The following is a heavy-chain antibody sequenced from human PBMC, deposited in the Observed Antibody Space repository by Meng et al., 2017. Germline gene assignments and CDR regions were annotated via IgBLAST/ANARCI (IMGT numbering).Heavy chain of an antibody. V-gene: IGHV4-31*01. Sequence: SETLSLTCTVSGVSISSGGYYWSWIRQHPGKGREWSGYIYYSGSNYYNPSLKSVVTISVDTTKNQFSLKLSPVTAADTAVYYCAVGDSYGYEALVHWGQGTLVTVSS. CDR1: GVSISSGGYY. D-gene: IGHD5-18*01. J-gene: IGHJ4*02. CDR3: AVGDSYGYEALVH. CDR2: IYYSGSN.